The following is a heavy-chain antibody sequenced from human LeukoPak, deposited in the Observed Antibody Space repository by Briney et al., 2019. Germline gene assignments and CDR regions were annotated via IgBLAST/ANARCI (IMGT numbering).Heavy chain of an antibody. V-gene: IGHV3-33*01. D-gene: IGHD3-22*01. CDR1: GFTFSSYG. J-gene: IGHJ4*02. CDR3: AREVYYDSPFVDY. CDR2: ISYDGTNK. Sequence: GGSLRLSCAASGFTFSSYGMHWVRQAPGKGLEWVAVISYDGTNKYYADSVEGRFTISRDNSKNTLYLQMDSLRAEDTAIYYCAREVYYDSPFVDYWGQGTLVTVSS.